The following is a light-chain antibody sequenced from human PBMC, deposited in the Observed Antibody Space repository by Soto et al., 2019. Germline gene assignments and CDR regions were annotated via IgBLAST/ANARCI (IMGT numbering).Light chain of an antibody. CDR2: DSS. CDR3: QQRSDWPST. V-gene: IGKV3-11*01. CDR1: QSVGTY. J-gene: IGKJ4*01. Sequence: EIVLTQSPATLSLSPGERATLSCRASQSVGTYFAWYQQKPGQAPRLLIYDSSNRATAIPARFNGSGSGTDVTLTISSLEPEDFAVYYCQQRSDWPSTFGGGTKVEIK.